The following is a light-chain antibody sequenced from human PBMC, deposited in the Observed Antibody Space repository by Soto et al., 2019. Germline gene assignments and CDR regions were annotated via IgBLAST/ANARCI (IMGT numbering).Light chain of an antibody. J-gene: IGLJ2*01. CDR2: GNT. CDR1: SSNIGAGYD. CDR3: LSFDSSLSVV. V-gene: IGLV1-40*01. Sequence: VLTQPPSVSGAPGQRVTIACTGSSSNIGAGYDVHWYQQLPGRAPKLLIYGNTNRPSGVPDRFSGSKSGTSASLAITGLQAEDEADYYCLSFDSSLSVVFGGGAKLTVL.